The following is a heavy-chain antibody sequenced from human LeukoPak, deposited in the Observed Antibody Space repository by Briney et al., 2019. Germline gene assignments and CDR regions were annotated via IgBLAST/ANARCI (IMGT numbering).Heavy chain of an antibody. CDR1: GYTFVSHW. D-gene: IGHD1-26*01. V-gene: IGHV5-51*01. Sequence: GESLKISRKGSGYTFVSHWIAWVRQMPGKGLEWMGIIYPGDSDTRYSPSFRGQVIISADKSFTTAYLQWRSLKASDTAMYYCARHNLYTGSDYPDFDYWGQGTLVTVSS. J-gene: IGHJ4*02. CDR2: IYPGDSDT. CDR3: ARHNLYTGSDYPDFDY.